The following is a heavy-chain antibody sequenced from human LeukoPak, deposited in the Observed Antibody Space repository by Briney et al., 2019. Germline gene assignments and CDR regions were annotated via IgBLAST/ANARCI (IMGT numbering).Heavy chain of an antibody. J-gene: IGHJ6*02. CDR2: IGTAGDT. Sequence: PGGSLRLSCAASGFTFSSYDMHWVRQAPGKGLEWVSAIGTAGDTYYPGSVKGRFTISRENAKNSLYLQMNSLRAGDTAVYYCARGQPNYYGMDVWGQGTTVTVSS. V-gene: IGHV3-13*01. CDR1: GFTFSSYD. CDR3: ARGQPNYYGMDV. D-gene: IGHD1-14*01.